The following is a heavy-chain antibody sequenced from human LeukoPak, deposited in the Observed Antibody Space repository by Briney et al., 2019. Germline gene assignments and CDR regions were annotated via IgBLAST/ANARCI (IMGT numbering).Heavy chain of an antibody. Sequence: ASVKVSCKASGYIFTNYDINWVRQAAGQGLEWVGWVDPNGKRVYAQKFQGRVTLSTDSSINTAYVELTSLRSDDTAVYYCAKGLRSDFWGQETLVSVSS. CDR1: GYIFTNYD. D-gene: IGHD3-16*02. J-gene: IGHJ4*02. V-gene: IGHV1-8*01. CDR3: AKGLRSDF. CDR2: VDPNGKR.